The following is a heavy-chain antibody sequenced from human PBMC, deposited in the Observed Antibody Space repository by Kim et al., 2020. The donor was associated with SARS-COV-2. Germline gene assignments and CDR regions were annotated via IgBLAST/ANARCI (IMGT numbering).Heavy chain of an antibody. D-gene: IGHD2-15*01. V-gene: IGHV3-30*18. J-gene: IGHJ4*02. CDR1: GFTFSSYG. CDR3: AKDSATRPRFSMAAFLNFFDY. CDR2: ISYDGSNK. Sequence: GGSLRLSCAASGFTFSSYGMHWVRQAPGKGLEWVAVISYDGSNKYYADSVKGRFTISRDNSKNTLYLQMNSLRAEDTAVYYCAKDSATRPRFSMAAFLNFFDYWGQGTLVTVSS.